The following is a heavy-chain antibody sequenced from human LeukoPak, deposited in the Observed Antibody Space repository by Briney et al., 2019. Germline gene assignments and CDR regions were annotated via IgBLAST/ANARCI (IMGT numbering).Heavy chain of an antibody. CDR2: ISSSSSYI. J-gene: IGHJ3*01. V-gene: IGHV3-21*01. Sequence: GGSLRLSCAASGFTFSSYSMSWVRQAPGKGLEWVSSISSSSSYIYYADSVKGRFTISRDNAKNSLYLQMNSLRAEDTAVYYCARVPDYGDYDVWGQGTMVTVSS. CDR3: ARVPDYGDYDV. CDR1: GFTFSSYS. D-gene: IGHD4-17*01.